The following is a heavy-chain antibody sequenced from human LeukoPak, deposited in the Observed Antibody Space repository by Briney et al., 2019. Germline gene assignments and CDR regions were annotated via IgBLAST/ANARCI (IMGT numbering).Heavy chain of an antibody. CDR2: IKGDGSDK. D-gene: IGHD6-25*01. Sequence: PGGSLRLSCAASGFTFSTYWMAWVRQAPGKGVEWVANIKGDGSDKYYVGSVEGRFTISKDNAKDSLYLQMNSLRVEDTAVYYCARSTAGLDYWGRGTLVTVSS. V-gene: IGHV3-7*01. CDR3: ARSTAGLDY. CDR1: GFTFSTYW. J-gene: IGHJ4*02.